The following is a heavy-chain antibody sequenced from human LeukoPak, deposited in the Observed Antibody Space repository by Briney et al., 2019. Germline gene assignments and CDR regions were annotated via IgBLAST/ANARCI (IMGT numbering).Heavy chain of an antibody. D-gene: IGHD3-22*01. J-gene: IGHJ3*02. V-gene: IGHV1-46*01. CDR3: ARDSGTYYYDSSGYLDAFDI. CDR1: GYTFTSYY. Sequence: WASVKVSCKASGYTFTSYYMHWVRQAPGQGLEWMGIINPSGGSTSYAQKFQGRVTMTRDTSTSTVYMELSSLRSEDTAVYYCARDSGTYYYDSSGYLDAFDIWGQGTMVTVSS. CDR2: INPSGGST.